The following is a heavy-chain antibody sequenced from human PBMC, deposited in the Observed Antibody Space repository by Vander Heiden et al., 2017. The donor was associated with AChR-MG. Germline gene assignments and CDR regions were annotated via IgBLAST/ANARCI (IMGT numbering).Heavy chain of an antibody. D-gene: IGHD2-2*01. V-gene: IGHV1-69*06. CDR3: ARGGCSSTSCSTQPHYYYYGMDV. Sequence: QVQLVQSGAEVKKPGSSVKVSCKASGGTFRSYAISWVRQAPGQGLEWMGGIIPIFGTANYAQKFQGRVTITADKSTSTAYMELSSLRSEDTAVYYCARGGCSSTSCSTQPHYYYYGMDVWGQGTTVTVSS. CDR1: GGTFRSYA. CDR2: IIPIFGTA. J-gene: IGHJ6*02.